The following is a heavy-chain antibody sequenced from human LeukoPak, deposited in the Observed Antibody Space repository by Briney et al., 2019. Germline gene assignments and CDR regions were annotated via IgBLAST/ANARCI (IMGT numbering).Heavy chain of an antibody. CDR3: AREGRTAMAHYYYYYMDV. CDR2: MNPNSGNT. J-gene: IGHJ6*03. CDR1: GYTFTSYA. Sequence: ASVKVSCKASGYTFTSYAMNWVRQAPGQGLEWMGWMNPNSGNTGYAQKFQGRVTMTRNTSISTAYMELSSLRSEDTAVYYCAREGRTAMAHYYYYYMDVWGKGTTVTISS. D-gene: IGHD5-18*01. V-gene: IGHV1-8*02.